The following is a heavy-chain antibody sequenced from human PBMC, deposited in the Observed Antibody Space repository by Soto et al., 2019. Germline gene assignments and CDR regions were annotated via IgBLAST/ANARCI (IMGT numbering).Heavy chain of an antibody. D-gene: IGHD5-12*01. J-gene: IGHJ4*02. V-gene: IGHV1-69*08. CDR1: GGAFTNDI. CDR3: ARDSPMGSTFSGYDAIDY. Sequence: QVHLVQSGAEVKKPGSSVKVSCKASGGAFTNDIITWVRQAPGQGLEWMGRIIPLLDVTNYAQKFQGRVTTTADKSTSTAYMETNSLIYEDTAVYYCARDSPMGSTFSGYDAIDYWGQGTLVTVSS. CDR2: IIPLLDVT.